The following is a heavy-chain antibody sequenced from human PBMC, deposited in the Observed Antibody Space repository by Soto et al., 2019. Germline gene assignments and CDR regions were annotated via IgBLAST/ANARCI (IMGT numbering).Heavy chain of an antibody. CDR2: IIPNNGNT. CDR3: ASKLIEAYYYDSSGYYRSDY. D-gene: IGHD3-22*01. CDR1: GYTFTSYG. V-gene: IGHV1-18*01. Sequence: GASVKVSCEASGYTFTSYGISWVRQAPGQGLEWMGWIIPNNGNTNYAQKFQGRVTITADESTSTAYMELSSLRSEDTAVYYCASKLIEAYYYDSSGYYRSDYWGQGTLVTVSS. J-gene: IGHJ4*02.